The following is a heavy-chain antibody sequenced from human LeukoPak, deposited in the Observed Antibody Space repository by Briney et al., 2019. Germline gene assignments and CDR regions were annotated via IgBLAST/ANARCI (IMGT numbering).Heavy chain of an antibody. V-gene: IGHV3-23*01. Sequence: GGSLRLSCAASGFTFSTYAMSWVRQAPGKGLEWVSAISGSGGSTYYADSVKGRFTISRDNSKNTLYLQMNSLRAEDTAVYYCARGVVKQWLEYYFDYWGQGTLVTVSS. CDR2: ISGSGGST. CDR3: ARGVVKQWLEYYFDY. D-gene: IGHD6-19*01. J-gene: IGHJ4*02. CDR1: GFTFSTYA.